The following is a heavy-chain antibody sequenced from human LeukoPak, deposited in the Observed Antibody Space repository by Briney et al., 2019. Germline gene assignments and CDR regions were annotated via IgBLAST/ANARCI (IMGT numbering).Heavy chain of an antibody. CDR2: ISAYNGKR. Sequence: ASVKVSCKASGYTFATYGITWVRQAPGQGLEWLGWISAYNGKRDYAQKVQGRVTMTTDTSTNTAFMELKNLRIDDTAVYYCARDFGFVRAFDSWGQGSLVTVSS. V-gene: IGHV1-18*01. CDR3: ARDFGFVRAFDS. CDR1: GYTFATYG. D-gene: IGHD3-10*01. J-gene: IGHJ4*02.